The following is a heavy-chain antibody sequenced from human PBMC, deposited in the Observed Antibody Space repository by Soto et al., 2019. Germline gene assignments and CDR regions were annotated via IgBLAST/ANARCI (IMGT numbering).Heavy chain of an antibody. J-gene: IGHJ5*02. D-gene: IGHD1-1*01. CDR2: ISSSSSTI. Sequence: GGSLRLSCAASGFTFSTYSMNWVRQAPGKGLEWVSYISSSSSTIYFADSVRGRFTISRDNAKGSLFLQMDGLTADDTAVYYCSKGGRAARNNDVAWGQGTLATVSS. V-gene: IGHV3-48*04. CDR3: SKGGRAARNNDVA. CDR1: GFTFSTYS.